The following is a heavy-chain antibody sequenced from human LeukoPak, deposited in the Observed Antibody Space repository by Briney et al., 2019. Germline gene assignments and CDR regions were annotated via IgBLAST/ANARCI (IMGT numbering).Heavy chain of an antibody. CDR1: GGSISSGSYY. V-gene: IGHV4-61*02. CDR2: IYTSGST. D-gene: IGHD2-21*02. J-gene: IGHJ4*02. CDR3: AGDLNCGGDCYPYYFDY. Sequence: SETLSLTCTVSGGSISSGSYYWSWIRQPAGKGLEWIGRIYTSGSTNYNPSLKSRVTMSVDTSKNQFSLKLSSVTAADTAVYYCAGDLNCGGDCYPYYFDYWGQGTLVTVSS.